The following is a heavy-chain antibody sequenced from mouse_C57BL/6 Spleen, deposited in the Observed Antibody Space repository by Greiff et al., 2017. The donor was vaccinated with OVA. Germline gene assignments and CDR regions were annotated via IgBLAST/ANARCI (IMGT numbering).Heavy chain of an antibody. J-gene: IGHJ1*03. CDR3: ARGDDYDWYFDV. V-gene: IGHV5-16*01. CDR1: GFTFSDYY. CDR2: INYDGSST. Sequence: EVHLVESEGGLVQPGSSMKLSCTASGFTFSDYYMAWVRQVPEKGLEWVANINYDGSSTYYLDSLKSRFIISRDNAKNILYLQMSSLKSEDTATYYCARGDDYDWYFDVWGTGTTVTVSS. D-gene: IGHD2-4*01.